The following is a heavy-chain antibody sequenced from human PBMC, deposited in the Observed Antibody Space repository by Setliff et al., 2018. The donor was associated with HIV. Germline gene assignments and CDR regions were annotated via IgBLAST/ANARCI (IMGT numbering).Heavy chain of an antibody. V-gene: IGHV1-69*13. J-gene: IGHJ4*01. CDR2: IIPIFGTV. CDR1: GGPFSSYS. CDR3: ARARNKWGTFDY. D-gene: IGHD1-26*01. Sequence: GASVKVSCKASGGPFSSYSISWVRQAPGQGLEWMGGIIPIFGTVNYAQRFQGRVTISADGSTSSAYMELNSLRSEDTAVYYCARARNKWGTFDYWGQGTLVTVSS.